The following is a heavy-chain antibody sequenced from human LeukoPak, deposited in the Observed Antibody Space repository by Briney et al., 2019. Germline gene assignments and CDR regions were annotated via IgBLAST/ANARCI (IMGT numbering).Heavy chain of an antibody. J-gene: IGHJ4*02. V-gene: IGHV3-21*01. CDR1: GFTFSSYS. CDR2: ISSSSSYI. CDR3: ARGFGRGWSGY. D-gene: IGHD6-19*01. Sequence: GGSLRLSCAASGFTFSSYSMNWVRQAPGKGLEWVSSISSSSSYIYYADSVKGRFTISRDNAKNSLYLQMNSLRAEDTAVYYCARGFGRGWSGYWGQGTLVTVSS.